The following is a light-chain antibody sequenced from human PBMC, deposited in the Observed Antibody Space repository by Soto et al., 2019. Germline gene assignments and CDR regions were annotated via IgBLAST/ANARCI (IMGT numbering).Light chain of an antibody. Sequence: DIQMTQSPSTLSASVGDRVTITCRASQSISSWLAWYQQKPGKAPKLLIYKASSLESGVPSRFSGSGSGTEFTLTISSLQPDDFATYYCQQYNRYGGTFGQGTKVEIK. J-gene: IGKJ1*01. CDR3: QQYNRYGGT. V-gene: IGKV1-5*03. CDR2: KAS. CDR1: QSISSW.